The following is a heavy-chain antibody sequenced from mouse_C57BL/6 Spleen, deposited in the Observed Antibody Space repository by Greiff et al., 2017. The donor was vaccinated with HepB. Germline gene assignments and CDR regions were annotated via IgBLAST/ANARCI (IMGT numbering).Heavy chain of an antibody. CDR2: IYYSGTI. D-gene: IGHD3-3*01. CDR1: GISITTGNYR. Sequence: EVKLMESGPGLVKPSQTVFLTCTVTGISITTGNYRWSWIRQFPGNKLEWIGYIYYSGTITYNPSLTSRTTITRDTPKNQFFLEMNSLTAEDTATYYCARDKGLPGYYFDYWGQGTTLTVSS. J-gene: IGHJ2*01. CDR3: ARDKGLPGYYFDY. V-gene: IGHV3-5*01.